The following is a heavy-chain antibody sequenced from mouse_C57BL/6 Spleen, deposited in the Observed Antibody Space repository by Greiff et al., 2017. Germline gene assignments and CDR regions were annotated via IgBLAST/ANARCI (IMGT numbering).Heavy chain of an antibody. V-gene: IGHV1-15*01. D-gene: IGHD1-1*01. CDR3: DLLSLSWFAY. CDR2: IDPETGGT. Sequence: QVQLQQSGAELVRPGASVTLSCKASGYTFTDYEMHWVKQTPVHGLEWIGAIDPETGGTAYNQKFKGKAILTADNSSSTAYMELRSLTSEDSAVYYCDLLSLSWFAYWGQGTLVTVSA. CDR1: GYTFTDYE. J-gene: IGHJ3*01.